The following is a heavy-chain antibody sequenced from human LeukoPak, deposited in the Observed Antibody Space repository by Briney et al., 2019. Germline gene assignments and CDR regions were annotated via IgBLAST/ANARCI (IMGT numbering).Heavy chain of an antibody. D-gene: IGHD2-8*01. CDR1: GYSENFYG. CDR3: AGSLGYCTSNVCYLKY. Sequence: SVKVSCKTSGYSENFYGITWVRQVAGQGLEWMGWISAQHGQTEYAPNSQDRVTMTTDTYTNTAYMELRSLGSDDTAVYYCAGSLGYCTSNVCYLKYWGQGTLVTVSS. J-gene: IGHJ4*02. V-gene: IGHV1-18*01. CDR2: ISAQHGQT.